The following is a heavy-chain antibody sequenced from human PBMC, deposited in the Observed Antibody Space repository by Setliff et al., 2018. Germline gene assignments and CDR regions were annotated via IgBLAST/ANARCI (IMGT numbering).Heavy chain of an antibody. V-gene: IGHV3-23*01. CDR1: GFTFSSYA. Sequence: RLSCAASGFTFSSYAMSWVRQAPGGGLEWVSGISDSGDTTIYADSVKGRFTISRDNSKNTLYLQMNSLRAEDTAVYYCAKDGSGSYDYLDYWGQGTLVTVSS. CDR3: AKDGSGSYDYLDY. J-gene: IGHJ4*02. D-gene: IGHD6-13*01. CDR2: ISDSGDTT.